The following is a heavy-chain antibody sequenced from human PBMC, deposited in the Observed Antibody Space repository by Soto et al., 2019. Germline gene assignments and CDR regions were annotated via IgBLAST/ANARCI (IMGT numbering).Heavy chain of an antibody. CDR3: ARSSIVPRLLMYPFDY. CDR2: IYYDGNT. Sequence: PSETLSLTCIVSGGSITSSSHYWAWIRQHPGKGLESIGNIYYDGNTYYNPSLKSRVTISLDTSKNQFSLRLNSVTAADTAVYYCARSSIVPRLLMYPFDYWGQGTLVTVSS. CDR1: GGSITSSSHY. J-gene: IGHJ4*02. V-gene: IGHV4-39*01. D-gene: IGHD2-8*01.